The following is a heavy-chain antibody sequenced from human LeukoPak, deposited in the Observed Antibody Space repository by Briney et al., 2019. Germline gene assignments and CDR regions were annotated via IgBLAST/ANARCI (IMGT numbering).Heavy chain of an antibody. D-gene: IGHD5-18*01. J-gene: IGHJ3*02. CDR1: GFTLSSYW. CDR2: MSSDGSTT. Sequence: GGSLRLSCAASGFTLSSYWMHWVRQVPGKGPVCVSRMSSDGSTTNYADSVKGRFTISRDNAKNTLYLQMDSLGAEDTAVYYCARAGYTKRNAFDIWGQGTMVTVSS. V-gene: IGHV3-74*01. CDR3: ARAGYTKRNAFDI.